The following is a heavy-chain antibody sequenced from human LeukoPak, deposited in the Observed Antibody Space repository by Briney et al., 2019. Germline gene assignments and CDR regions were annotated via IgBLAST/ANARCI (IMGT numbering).Heavy chain of an antibody. CDR2: IYYSGST. V-gene: IGHV4-61*08. D-gene: IGHD3-22*01. J-gene: IGHJ3*02. CDR3: ARVDPYYYDSSGYSDAFDI. Sequence: SETLSLTCTVSGGSISSGDYYWSWIRQPPGKGLEWIGYIYYSGSTNYNPSLKSRVTISVDTSKNQFSLKLSSVTAADTAVYYCARVDPYYYDSSGYSDAFDIWGQGTMVTVSS. CDR1: GGSISSGDYY.